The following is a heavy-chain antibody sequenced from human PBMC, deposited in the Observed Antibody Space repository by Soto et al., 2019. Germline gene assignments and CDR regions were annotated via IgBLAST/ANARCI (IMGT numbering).Heavy chain of an antibody. Sequence: AASVKVSCKASGYTFTSYAMHWVRQAPGQRLEWMGWINAGNGNTKYSQKFQGRVTITRDTSASTAYMELSSLRSEDTAVYYCARLMVRGRGMDVWGQGTTVTVSS. CDR1: GYTFTSYA. J-gene: IGHJ6*02. D-gene: IGHD3-10*01. CDR2: INAGNGNT. CDR3: ARLMVRGRGMDV. V-gene: IGHV1-3*01.